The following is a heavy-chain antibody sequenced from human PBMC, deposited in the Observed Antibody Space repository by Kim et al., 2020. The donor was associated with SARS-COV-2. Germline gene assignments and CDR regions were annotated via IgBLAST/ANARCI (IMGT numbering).Heavy chain of an antibody. CDR3: ARLTMVRGVLDY. J-gene: IGHJ4*02. Sequence: NYTPSLTSRVTISIDTSKNQCYLKLSSVTAADTAVYYCARLTMVRGVLDYWGQGTLVTVSS. V-gene: IGHV4-34*01. D-gene: IGHD3-10*01.